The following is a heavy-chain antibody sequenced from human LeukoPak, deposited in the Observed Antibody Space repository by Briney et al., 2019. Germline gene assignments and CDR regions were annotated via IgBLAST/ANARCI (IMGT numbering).Heavy chain of an antibody. J-gene: IGHJ4*02. Sequence: GGSLRLSCAASGFTIGSISMSWVRQAPGKGLEWVASIKHNGGEKYYVDSVKGRFTISRDNAKNSLYLEMSSLRVEDTAVYYCARDRGWRTSGYYLYHFDYWAREPWSPSPQ. D-gene: IGHD3-22*01. CDR3: ARDRGWRTSGYYLYHFDY. CDR2: IKHNGGEK. CDR1: GFTIGSIS. V-gene: IGHV3-7*01.